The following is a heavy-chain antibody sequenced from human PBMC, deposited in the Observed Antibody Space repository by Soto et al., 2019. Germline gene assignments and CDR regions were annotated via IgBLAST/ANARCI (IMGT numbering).Heavy chain of an antibody. CDR3: AKDLKKWLANFDY. D-gene: IGHD6-19*01. Sequence: GGSLRLSCAASGFTFSSYAMRWVRQAPGKGLEYVSSISGSGDSPYYADSVKGRFTISRDNSKNTLYLQMNSLRAEDTAVYYCAKDLKKWLANFDYWGQGTLVTVSS. CDR1: GFTFSSYA. J-gene: IGHJ4*02. V-gene: IGHV3-23*01. CDR2: ISGSGDSP.